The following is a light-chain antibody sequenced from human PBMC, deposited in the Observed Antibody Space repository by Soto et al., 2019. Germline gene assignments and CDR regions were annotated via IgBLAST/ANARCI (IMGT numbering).Light chain of an antibody. CDR3: QQYGSSPWT. CDR1: QSVSSSL. V-gene: IGKV3-20*01. CDR2: GAS. Sequence: EIVLTQSPGTLSLSPGGRATLSGRASQSVSSSLLAWYQQKPGQAHRLLIYGASIRATGIPGRFSGSGSGTDFSLTISRLEPEGFAVYFCQQYGSSPWTFGQGTKVEIK. J-gene: IGKJ1*01.